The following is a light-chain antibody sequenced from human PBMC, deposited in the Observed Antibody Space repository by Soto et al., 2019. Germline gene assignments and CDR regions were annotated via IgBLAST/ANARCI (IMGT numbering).Light chain of an antibody. J-gene: IGKJ4*01. CDR2: AAS. Sequence: DIQLTQSPSFLSASVGDRVTITCRASQGISSYLAWYQQKPGKAPKLLIYAASTLQSGVPSRFSGSGSGTAFTLTISSLQPEDFATYYCQQPHGLTFGGGTKVEIK. CDR1: QGISSY. CDR3: QQPHGLT. V-gene: IGKV1-9*01.